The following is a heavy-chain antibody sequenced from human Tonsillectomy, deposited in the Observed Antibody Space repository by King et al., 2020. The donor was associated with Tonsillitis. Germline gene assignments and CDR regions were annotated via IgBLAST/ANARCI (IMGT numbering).Heavy chain of an antibody. CDR2: INHSGST. J-gene: IGHJ6*02. CDR3: ARGYRYCSGGSCYSGGNYYYYGMDV. CDR1: GGSFSGYY. D-gene: IGHD2-15*01. V-gene: IGHV4-34*01. Sequence: VQLQQWGAGLLKPSETLSLTCAVYGGSFSGYYWSWIRQPPGKGLEWIGEINHSGSTNYNPSLKSRVTISVDTFKNQFSLKLSSVTAADTAVYYCARGYRYCSGGSCYSGGNYYYYGMDVWGQGTTVTVSS.